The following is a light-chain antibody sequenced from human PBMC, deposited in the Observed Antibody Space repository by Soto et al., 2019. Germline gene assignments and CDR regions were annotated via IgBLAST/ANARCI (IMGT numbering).Light chain of an antibody. CDR1: QSVSNNY. J-gene: IGKJ1*01. CDR2: GAS. V-gene: IGKV3-20*01. CDR3: QQYGSSGRT. Sequence: EIVLTQSPGTLSLSPGERATLSWRSSQSVSNNYLAWYQQKPGQAPRLLIYGASSRATGIPDRFSGSGSGTDFTLTISRLEPEDFAVYYCQQYGSSGRTFGQGTKVDIK.